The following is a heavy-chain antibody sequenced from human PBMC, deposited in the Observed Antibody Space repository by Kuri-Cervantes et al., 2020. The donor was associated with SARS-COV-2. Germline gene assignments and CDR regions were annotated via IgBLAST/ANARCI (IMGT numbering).Heavy chain of an antibody. J-gene: IGHJ4*02. D-gene: IGHD2-2*01. CDR2: ISYDGSNK. V-gene: IGHV3-30*04. CDR3: VRGGRYCSSTSCYAHDY. CDR1: GFTFSSYA. Sequence: GGSLRLSCAAPGFTFSSYAMHWVRQAPGKGLEWVAVISYDGSNKYYADSVKGRFTISRDNSKNTLYLQMNSLRAEDTAVYYCVRGGRYCSSTSCYAHDYWGQGTLVT.